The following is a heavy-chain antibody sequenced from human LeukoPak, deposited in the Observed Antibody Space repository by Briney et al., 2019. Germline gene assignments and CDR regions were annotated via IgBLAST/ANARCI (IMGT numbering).Heavy chain of an antibody. CDR2: IYHSGST. D-gene: IGHD3-22*01. CDR3: ARGGYYYDPGSWFDP. CDR1: GYPISSGYY. Sequence: SETLSLTCTVSGYPISSGYYWGWIRQPPGKGLEWIGSIYHSGSTYYNPSLKSRVTISVDTSKNQFSLKLSSVTAADTAVYYCARGGYYYDPGSWFDPWGQGTLVTVSS. J-gene: IGHJ5*02. V-gene: IGHV4-38-2*02.